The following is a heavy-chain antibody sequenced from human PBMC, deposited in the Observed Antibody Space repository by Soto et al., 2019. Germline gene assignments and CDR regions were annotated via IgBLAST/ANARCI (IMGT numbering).Heavy chain of an antibody. CDR1: GFTFSSYA. Sequence: GGSLRLSCAASGFTFSSYAMHWVRQAPGKGLEWVAVISYDGSNKYYADSVKGRFTISRDNSKNTLYLQMNSLRAEDTAVYYCARDWYNWNDAVIYYYYGMDVWGQGTTVTVSS. D-gene: IGHD1-1*01. CDR2: ISYDGSNK. CDR3: ARDWYNWNDAVIYYYYGMDV. V-gene: IGHV3-30-3*01. J-gene: IGHJ6*02.